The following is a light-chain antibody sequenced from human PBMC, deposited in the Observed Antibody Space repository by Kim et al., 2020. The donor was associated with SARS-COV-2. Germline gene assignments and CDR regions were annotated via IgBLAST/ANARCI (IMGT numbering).Light chain of an antibody. CDR1: KGISSY. CDR2: AAS. Sequence: AIRITQSPSSLSASTGDRVTITCRASKGISSYLAWYQQKPGKAPKLLIYAASTLQSGVPSRFSGSGYGTDFTLTISCLQSEDFATYYCQHYYNYPYTFGQWTKLE. CDR3: QHYYNYPYT. J-gene: IGKJ2*01. V-gene: IGKV1-8*01.